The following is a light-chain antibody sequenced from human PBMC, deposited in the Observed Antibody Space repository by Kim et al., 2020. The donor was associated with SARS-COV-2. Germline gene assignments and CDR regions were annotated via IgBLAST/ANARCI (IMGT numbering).Light chain of an antibody. J-gene: IGLJ2*01. V-gene: IGLV3-19*01. CDR3: NSRDNNDNVL. CDR1: SLRSYY. CDR2: GKN. Sequence: VALGKTVRITGQGDSLRSYYTTWFQRKQGQAPIVAGYGKNNRPSGIPARFSGSSSGNTASLTITGTQAGDEADYYCNSRDNNDNVLFGGGTRLTVL.